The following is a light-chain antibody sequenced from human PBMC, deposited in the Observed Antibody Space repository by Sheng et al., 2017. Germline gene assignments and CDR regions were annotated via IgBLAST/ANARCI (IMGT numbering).Light chain of an antibody. CDR1: QSVSSH. Sequence: EIVLTQSPATLSLSPGERATLSCRASQSVSSHLSWYQQKPGQSPRLLIYDASNRATGIPDRFSGSGSGTDFTLTISSLEPEDFAVYYCHQRYNWPQTFGQGTKVEVK. CDR3: HQRYNWPQT. CDR2: DAS. V-gene: IGKV3-11*01. J-gene: IGKJ1*01.